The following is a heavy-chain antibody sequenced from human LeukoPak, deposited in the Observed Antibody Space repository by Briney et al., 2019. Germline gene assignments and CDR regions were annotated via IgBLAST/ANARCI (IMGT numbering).Heavy chain of an antibody. J-gene: IGHJ4*02. D-gene: IGHD1-1*01. Sequence: GGSLRPSCAGSGFTFSDFWMTWVRQTPGKGLEWVANIKEDGTEKNLVDSVKGRFTISRDNTKNLLFLEMSNLRGDDTAIYYCVRESRPGGAMGLYHNLDYWGQGTLVAVSS. V-gene: IGHV3-7*01. CDR1: GFTFSDFW. CDR2: IKEDGTEK. CDR3: VRESRPGGAMGLYHNLDY.